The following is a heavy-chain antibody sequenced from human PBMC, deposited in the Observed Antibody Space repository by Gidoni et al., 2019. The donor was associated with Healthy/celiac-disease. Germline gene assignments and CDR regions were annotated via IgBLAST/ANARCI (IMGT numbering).Heavy chain of an antibody. Sequence: QVQLQESGPGLVKTSETLSLTCTVSGGSISSYYWSWIRQPPGKGLEWIGYIYYSGSTNYNPSLKSRVTISVDTSKNQFSLKLSSVTAADTAVYYCARGNSSSWPFDYWGQGTLVTVSS. CDR2: IYYSGST. CDR3: ARGNSSSWPFDY. J-gene: IGHJ4*02. CDR1: GGSISSYY. V-gene: IGHV4-59*01. D-gene: IGHD6-13*01.